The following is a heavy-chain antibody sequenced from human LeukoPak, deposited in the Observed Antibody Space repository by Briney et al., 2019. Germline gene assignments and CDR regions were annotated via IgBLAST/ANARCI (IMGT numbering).Heavy chain of an antibody. J-gene: IGHJ4*02. CDR2: IRSKANSYAT. Sequence: GGSLRLSCAASGFTFSGSAMHWVRQASGKGLEWVGRIRSKANSYATAYAASVKGRFTISRDDSKNTAYLQMNSLKTEDTAVYYCAKAFGGYCFDYWGQGTLVTVSS. D-gene: IGHD3-10*01. CDR1: GFTFSGSA. CDR3: AKAFGGYCFDY. V-gene: IGHV3-73*01.